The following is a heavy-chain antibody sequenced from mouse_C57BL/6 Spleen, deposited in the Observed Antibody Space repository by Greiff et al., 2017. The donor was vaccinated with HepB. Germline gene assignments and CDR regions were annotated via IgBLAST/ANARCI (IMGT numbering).Heavy chain of an antibody. Sequence: VQLQQSGPELVKPGASVKISCKASGYAFSSSWMNWVKQRPGKGLEWIGRIYPGDGDTNYNGKFKGKATLTADKSSSTAYMQLSSLTSEDSAVYFWARGDYGSSLVAYGGQGTLVTVSA. V-gene: IGHV1-82*01. D-gene: IGHD1-1*01. CDR2: IYPGDGDT. CDR1: GYAFSSSW. J-gene: IGHJ3*01. CDR3: ARGDYGSSLVAY.